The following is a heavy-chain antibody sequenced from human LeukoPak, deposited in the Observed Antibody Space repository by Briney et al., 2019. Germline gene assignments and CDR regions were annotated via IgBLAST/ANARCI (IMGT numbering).Heavy chain of an antibody. CDR2: IIPILGIA. D-gene: IGHD6-6*01. V-gene: IGHV1-69*04. CDR1: GGTFSSYA. CDR3: ARDDSDSSDAFDI. Sequence: GASVKVSCKASGGTFSSYAISWVRQAPGQGLEWMGRIIPILGIANYAQKFQGRVTITADKSTSTAYMELSSLRSEDTAVYYCARDDSDSSDAFDIWGQGTMVTVSS. J-gene: IGHJ3*02.